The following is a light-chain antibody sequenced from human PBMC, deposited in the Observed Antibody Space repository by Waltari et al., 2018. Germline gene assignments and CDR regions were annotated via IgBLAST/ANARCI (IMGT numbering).Light chain of an antibody. CDR1: TSDGGGYNY. V-gene: IGLV2-14*03. J-gene: IGLJ3*02. Sequence: QSALTQPASVSWSPGQSIAISCTGTTSDGGGYNYVSWYQQHPGKAPKLIIYYVNERPSGVSDRFSASKSGNTASLTISGLQAEDEADYYCSSYTTSYTWVFGGGIKLTVL. CDR3: SSYTTSYTWV. CDR2: YVN.